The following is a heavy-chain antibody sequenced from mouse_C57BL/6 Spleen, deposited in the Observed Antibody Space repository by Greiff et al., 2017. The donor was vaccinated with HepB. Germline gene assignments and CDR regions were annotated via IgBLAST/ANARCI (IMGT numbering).Heavy chain of an antibody. CDR3: TRDLDY. V-gene: IGHV1-15*01. CDR2: IDPETGGT. Sequence: VVRPGASVTLSCKASGYTFTDYEMHWVKQTPVHGLEWIGAIDPETGGTADNQKFKGKAILTADKSSSTAYMELRSLTSEDSAVYYCTRDLDYWGQGTTLTVSS. CDR1: GYTFTDYE. J-gene: IGHJ2*01. D-gene: IGHD3-3*01.